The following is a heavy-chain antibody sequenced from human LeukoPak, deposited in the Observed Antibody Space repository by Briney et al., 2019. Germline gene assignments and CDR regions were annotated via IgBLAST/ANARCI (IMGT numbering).Heavy chain of an antibody. D-gene: IGHD3-22*01. CDR3: ARGGYYYDSSGPFDY. V-gene: IGHV4-59*01. CDR1: GASISSYY. Sequence: SETLSLTCTVSGASISSYYWSWIRQPPGKGLEWIGYIYYSGITNYNPSLKSRVTISVDMSKNQFSLKLSSVTAADTAVYYCARGGYYYDSSGPFDYWGRGTLVTVSS. CDR2: IYYSGIT. J-gene: IGHJ4*02.